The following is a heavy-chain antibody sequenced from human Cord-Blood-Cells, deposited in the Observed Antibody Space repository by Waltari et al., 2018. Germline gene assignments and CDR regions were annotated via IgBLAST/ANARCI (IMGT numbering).Heavy chain of an antibody. CDR2: INHSGST. D-gene: IGHD1-26*01. V-gene: IGHV4-34*01. J-gene: IGHJ3*02. CDR1: GGSFSGYY. CDR3: ATRYSGSYYAFDI. Sequence: QVQLQQWGAGLLKPSETLSLTCAVYGGSFSGYYWSWIRQPPGKGLEWIGEINHSGSTNYTPSLKSRVTISVDTSKNQFSLKLSSVTAADTAVYYCATRYSGSYYAFDIWGQGTMVTVSS.